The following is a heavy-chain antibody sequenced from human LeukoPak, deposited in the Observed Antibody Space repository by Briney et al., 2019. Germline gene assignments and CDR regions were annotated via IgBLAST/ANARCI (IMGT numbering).Heavy chain of an antibody. Sequence: GGSLRLSCAASGFTFSSYSMNWVRQAPGKGLEWVSYISSGSSTVYYADSVKGRFTISRDNAKNSLYLQMNSLRDEDTAVYYCASRSSGWYLFDYWGQGTLVTVSS. CDR2: ISSGSSTV. CDR1: GFTFSSYS. D-gene: IGHD6-19*01. J-gene: IGHJ4*02. CDR3: ASRSSGWYLFDY. V-gene: IGHV3-48*02.